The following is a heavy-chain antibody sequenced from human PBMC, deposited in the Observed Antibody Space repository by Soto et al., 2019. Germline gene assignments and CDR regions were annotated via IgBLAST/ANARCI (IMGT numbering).Heavy chain of an antibody. CDR1: GFTFSSYS. V-gene: IGHV3-48*01. CDR2: ISSSSTI. D-gene: IGHD2-2*01. Sequence: PGGSLRLSCAASGFTFSSYSMNWVRQAPGKGLEWVSYISSSSTIYYADSVKGRFTISRDNAKNSLYLQMNSLRAEDTAVYYCARGGPDIVVVPANWFDPWGQGTLVTVSS. CDR3: ARGGPDIVVVPANWFDP. J-gene: IGHJ5*02.